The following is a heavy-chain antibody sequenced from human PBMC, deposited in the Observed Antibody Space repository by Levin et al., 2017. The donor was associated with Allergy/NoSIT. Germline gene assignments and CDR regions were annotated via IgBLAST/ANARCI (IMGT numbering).Heavy chain of an antibody. CDR1: GFTFSNAW. D-gene: IGHD3-10*01. Sequence: GGSLRLSCAASGFTFSNAWMSWVRQAPGKGLEWVGRIKSKTDGGTTDYAAPVKGRFTISRDDSKNTLYLQMNSLKTEDTAVYYCTTDLTILWFGETGELDYWGQGTLVTVSS. CDR3: TTDLTILWFGETGELDY. J-gene: IGHJ4*02. V-gene: IGHV3-15*01. CDR2: IKSKTDGGTT.